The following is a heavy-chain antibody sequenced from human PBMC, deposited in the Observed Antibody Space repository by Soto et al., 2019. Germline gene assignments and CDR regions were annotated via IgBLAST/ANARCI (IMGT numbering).Heavy chain of an antibody. CDR1: GGSISSGDYY. V-gene: IGHV4-30-4*01. CDR2: IYYSGST. J-gene: IGHJ4*02. D-gene: IGHD3-10*01. CDR3: ARDPGFGYYGSGSYYDY. Sequence: SETLSLTCTVSGGSISSGDYYWSWIRQPPGKGLEWIGYIYYSGSTYYNPPLKSRVTISVDTSKNQFSLKLSSVTAADTAVYYCARDPGFGYYGSGSYYDYWGQGTLVTVSS.